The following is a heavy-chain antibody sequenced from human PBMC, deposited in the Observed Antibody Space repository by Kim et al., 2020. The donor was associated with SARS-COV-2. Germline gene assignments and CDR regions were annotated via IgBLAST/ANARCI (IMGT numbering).Heavy chain of an antibody. Sequence: SETLSLTCAVYGGSFSGYYWSWIRQPPGKGLEWIGEINHSGSTNYNPSLKSRVTISVDTSKNQFSLKLSSVTAADTAVYYCARRAVMGYYYYYYYMDVWGKGTTVTVSS. V-gene: IGHV4-34*01. CDR2: INHSGST. J-gene: IGHJ6*03. D-gene: IGHD2-21*01. CDR3: ARRAVMGYYYYYYYMDV. CDR1: GGSFSGYY.